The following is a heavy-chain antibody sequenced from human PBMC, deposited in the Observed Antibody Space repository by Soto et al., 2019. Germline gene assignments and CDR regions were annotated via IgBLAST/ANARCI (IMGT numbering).Heavy chain of an antibody. Sequence: PGGSLRLSCAASGFSIDDFAMHWVRQAPGKGLEWVSSISWDSGKIGYADSVTGRFSVSRDNAKNSLFLQMSSSQPQGTVFYFCAKANPGACGDYESTWFEPWGQGTLVTVSS. CDR1: GFSIDDFA. V-gene: IGHV3-9*01. CDR3: AKANPGACGDYESTWFEP. J-gene: IGHJ5*02. D-gene: IGHD2-21*02. CDR2: ISWDSGKI.